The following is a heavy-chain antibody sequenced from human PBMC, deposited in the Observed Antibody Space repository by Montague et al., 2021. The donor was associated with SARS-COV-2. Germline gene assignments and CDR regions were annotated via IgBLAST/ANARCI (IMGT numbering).Heavy chain of an antibody. CDR2: ISHSGST. Sequence: SETLSLTCAVYGGSFSGYYWSWIRQPPGKGLVWIGEISHSGSTNYNPSLKSRVTISVDTSKNQFSLKLSSVTAADTAVYYCARVRYYGSGTSLGMDVWGQGTTVTVSS. V-gene: IGHV4-34*01. CDR3: ARVRYYGSGTSLGMDV. J-gene: IGHJ6*02. CDR1: GGSFSGYY. D-gene: IGHD3-10*01.